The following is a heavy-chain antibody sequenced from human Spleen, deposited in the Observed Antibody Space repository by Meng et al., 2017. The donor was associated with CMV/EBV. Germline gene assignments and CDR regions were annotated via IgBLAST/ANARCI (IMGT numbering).Heavy chain of an antibody. Sequence: GESLKISCAASGFTFSSYGMHWVRQAPGKGLEWVAFIRYDGSNKYYADSVKGRFTISRDNSKNTLYLQMNSLRAEDTAVYYCAKDRSSQIVVPAAHDYWGQGTLVTVSS. D-gene: IGHD2-2*01. CDR1: GFTFSSYG. CDR2: IRYDGSNK. V-gene: IGHV3-30*02. CDR3: AKDRSSQIVVPAAHDY. J-gene: IGHJ4*02.